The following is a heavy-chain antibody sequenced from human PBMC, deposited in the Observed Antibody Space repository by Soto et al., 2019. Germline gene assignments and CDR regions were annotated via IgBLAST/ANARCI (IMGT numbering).Heavy chain of an antibody. J-gene: IGHJ6*03. V-gene: IGHV1-8*01. CDR1: GYIFNSYD. Sequence: QVQLVQSGAEVKKPGASVRVSCTASGYIFNSYDINWVRQATGQGLEWMGWMNPNSGNTGYAQKFQGRVSMTRDTSISTAYMELSSLRSEDTAVYYCARAVPAAKLNMNVWGKGTPVTVS. CDR3: ARAVPAAKLNMNV. CDR2: MNPNSGNT. D-gene: IGHD2-2*01.